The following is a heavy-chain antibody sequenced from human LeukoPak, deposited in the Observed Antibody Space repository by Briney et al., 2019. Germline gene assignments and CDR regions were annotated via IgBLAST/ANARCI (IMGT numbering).Heavy chain of an antibody. CDR2: INPNSGGT. Sequence: GASVKVSCKASGYTFTGYYMHWVRQAPGQGLEWMGRINPNSGGTNYAQKFQGRVTMTRDTSISTTYMELSRLRSDDTAVYYCARQGDYDRKFDYWGQGTLVTVSS. D-gene: IGHD4-17*01. CDR3: ARQGDYDRKFDY. J-gene: IGHJ4*02. V-gene: IGHV1-2*06. CDR1: GYTFTGYY.